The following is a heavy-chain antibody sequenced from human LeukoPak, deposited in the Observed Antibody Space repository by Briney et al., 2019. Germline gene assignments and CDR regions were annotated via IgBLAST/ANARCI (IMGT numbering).Heavy chain of an antibody. J-gene: IGHJ4*02. D-gene: IGHD3-22*01. CDR2: ISYDGSNK. CDR3: AKDLGYYYDSKEFDY. CDR1: GFTFSSYG. V-gene: IGHV3-30*18. Sequence: PGGSLRLSCAASGFTFSSYGMHWVRQAPGKGLEWVAVISYDGSNKYYADSVKGRFTISRDNSKNTLYLQMNSLRAEDTAVYYCAKDLGYYYDSKEFDYWGQGTLVTVSS.